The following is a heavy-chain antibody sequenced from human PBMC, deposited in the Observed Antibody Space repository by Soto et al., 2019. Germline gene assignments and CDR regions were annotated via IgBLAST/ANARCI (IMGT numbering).Heavy chain of an antibody. D-gene: IGHD5-18*01. CDR1: GFTFSSYA. J-gene: IGHJ4*02. CDR2: ISGSGGSK. V-gene: IGHV3-23*01. Sequence: GGSLRLSCAASGFTFSSYAMSWVRQAPGKGLEWVSAISGSGGSKYYADSVKGRFTISRDNSKNTLYLQMNSLRAEDTAGYYCAKVVDTAMVREFDYWGQGTLVTVSS. CDR3: AKVVDTAMVREFDY.